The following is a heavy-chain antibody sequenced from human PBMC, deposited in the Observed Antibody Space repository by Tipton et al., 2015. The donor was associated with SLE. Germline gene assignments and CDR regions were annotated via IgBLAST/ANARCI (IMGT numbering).Heavy chain of an antibody. D-gene: IGHD1-7*01. J-gene: IGHJ4*02. Sequence: TLSLTCTVSGGYISSYYWSWIRQPPGKGLEWIGYIYYTGSANYNPSLKSRVSISVDTSKSQFSLRLTSVTAADTAVYYCVKENRGNFLPPHYFDLWGPGALVTVSS. CDR3: VKENRGNFLPPHYFDL. CDR2: IYYTGSA. V-gene: IGHV4-59*01. CDR1: GGYISSYY.